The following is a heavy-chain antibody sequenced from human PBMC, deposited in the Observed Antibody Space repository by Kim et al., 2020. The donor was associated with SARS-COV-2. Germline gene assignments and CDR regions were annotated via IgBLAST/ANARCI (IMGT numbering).Heavy chain of an antibody. Sequence: SETLSLTCTVSGGSISSGGYYWSWIRQHPGKGLEWIGYIYYSGSTYYNPSLKSRVTISVDTSKNQFSLKLSSVTAADTAVYYCARWGGTMIDTIDYWGQGTLVTVSS. D-gene: IGHD3-22*01. CDR1: GGSISSGGYY. CDR2: IYYSGST. V-gene: IGHV4-31*03. J-gene: IGHJ4*02. CDR3: ARWGGTMIDTIDY.